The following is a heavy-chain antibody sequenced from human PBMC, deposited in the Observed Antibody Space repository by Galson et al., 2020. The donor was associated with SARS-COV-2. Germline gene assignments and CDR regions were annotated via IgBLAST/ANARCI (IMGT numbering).Heavy chain of an antibody. CDR1: GFTFSSYW. CDR3: ASSGYYYDSSGYYYFDY. D-gene: IGHD3-22*01. J-gene: IGHJ4*02. V-gene: IGHV3-74*01. Sequence: GGSLRLSCAASGFTFSSYWMHWVRQAPGKGLVWVSRINSDGSSTSYADSVKGRFTISRDNAKNTLYLQMNSLRAEDTAVYYCASSGYYYDSSGYYYFDYWGQGTLVTVSS. CDR2: INSDGSST.